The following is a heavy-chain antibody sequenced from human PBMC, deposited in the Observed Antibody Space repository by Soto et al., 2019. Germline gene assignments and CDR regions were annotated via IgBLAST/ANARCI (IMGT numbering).Heavy chain of an antibody. CDR1: GYTFTSYG. J-gene: IGHJ4*02. Sequence: QVQLVQSGAEVKKPGASVKVSCKASGYTFTSYGISWVRQAPGQGLEWMGWISAYNGNTNYAQKLQGRVTMTTDTTTSTDYKELRRLRSDDKAVYYCARSRRWSPGPPFDYWGQGTLVTVSS. V-gene: IGHV1-18*04. CDR3: ARSRRWSPGPPFDY. D-gene: IGHD2-15*01. CDR2: ISAYNGNT.